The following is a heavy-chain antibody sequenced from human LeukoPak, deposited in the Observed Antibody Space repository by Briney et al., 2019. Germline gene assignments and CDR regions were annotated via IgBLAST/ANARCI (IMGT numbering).Heavy chain of an antibody. V-gene: IGHV4-34*01. CDR3: ARLGDSSAYYYFDY. CDR1: GGSFSGYY. D-gene: IGHD3-22*01. J-gene: IGHJ4*02. Sequence: SETLSLTCAVSGGSFSGYYWTWIRQPPGKGLEWIGDINHSGSANYNPSLKSRVTISLATSKNQFSLKLSSVTAADTAVYYCARLGDSSAYYYFDYWGQGTLVTVSS. CDR2: INHSGSA.